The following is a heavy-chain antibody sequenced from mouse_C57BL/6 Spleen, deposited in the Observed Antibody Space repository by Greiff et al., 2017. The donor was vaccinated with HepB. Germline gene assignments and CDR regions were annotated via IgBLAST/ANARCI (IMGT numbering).Heavy chain of an antibody. J-gene: IGHJ4*01. CDR1: GYTFTDYE. CDR2: IDPETGGT. CDR3: TRGRGIAMDY. Sequence: QVQLQQSGAELVRPGASVTLSCKASGYTFTDYEMHWVKQTPVHGLEWIGAIDPETGGTAYNQKFKGKAILTADKSSSTAYMELRSLTSEDSAVYCCTRGRGIAMDYGGQGTSVTVSS. D-gene: IGHD6-1*01. V-gene: IGHV1-15*01.